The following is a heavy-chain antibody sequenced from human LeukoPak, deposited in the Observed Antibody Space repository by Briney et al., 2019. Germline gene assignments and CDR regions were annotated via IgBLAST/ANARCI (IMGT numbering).Heavy chain of an antibody. D-gene: IGHD3-10*01. CDR2: ISGSGGST. CDR3: ANLGSSGSYYHGDY. Sequence: PGGSLRLSCAASGFTFSSYAMSWVRQAPGKGLEWVSAISGSGGSTYYADSVKGRFTISRDNSKNTLYLQMNSLRAEDTAVYYCANLGSSGSYYHGDYWGQGTLVTVSS. V-gene: IGHV3-23*01. CDR1: GFTFSSYA. J-gene: IGHJ4*02.